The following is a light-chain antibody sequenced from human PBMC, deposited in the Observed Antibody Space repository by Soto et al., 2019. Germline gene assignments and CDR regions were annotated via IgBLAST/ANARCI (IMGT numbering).Light chain of an antibody. CDR2: GAS. CDR1: QRVSSSY. V-gene: IGKV3-20*01. Sequence: EIVLTQSPGTLSLSPGERATLSCRSSQRVSSSYLAWYQQKPGQAPRLLIYGASSRATGIPGRFSGSGSGTDFPLTISRLEPEDFAVYYCQQYGRSPFTFGPGTKVDIK. CDR3: QQYGRSPFT. J-gene: IGKJ3*01.